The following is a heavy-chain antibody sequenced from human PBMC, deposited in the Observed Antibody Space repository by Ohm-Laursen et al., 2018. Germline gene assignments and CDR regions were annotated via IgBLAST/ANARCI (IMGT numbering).Heavy chain of an antibody. J-gene: IGHJ4*02. CDR3: TRSSYGDYVEFDY. Sequence: ETLSLTCSVSGDSMSYYYWSWIRLSPGKGLEWVGRSKSKTDGGTTDYAAPVKGRFTISRDDSKNTLYLQMNSVKTEDTALYYCTRSSYGDYVEFDYWGQGTLVTVSS. CDR2: SKSKTDGGTT. CDR1: GDSMSYYY. D-gene: IGHD4-17*01. V-gene: IGHV3-15*01.